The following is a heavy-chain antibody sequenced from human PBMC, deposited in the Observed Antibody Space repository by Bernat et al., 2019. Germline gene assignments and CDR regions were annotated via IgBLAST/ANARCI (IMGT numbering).Heavy chain of an antibody. D-gene: IGHD2-8*01. CDR1: GFTLSDDS. CDR3: ARIGTNGYYDY. J-gene: IGHJ4*01. CDR2: ISGGGGST. Sequence: EVQRVESGEGLVQPGGSLRLPWEASGFTLSDDSMHWVRQAAGKGLEYVSAISGGGGSTYYADSVKGRFTISRDISKNTLYLEMGSLSAEDMAVYYCARIGTNGYYDYWGQGALVTVSS. V-gene: IGHV3-64*02.